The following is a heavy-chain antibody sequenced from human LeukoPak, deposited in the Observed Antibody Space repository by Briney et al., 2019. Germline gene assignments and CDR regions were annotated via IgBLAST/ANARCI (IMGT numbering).Heavy chain of an antibody. CDR1: GFTFTKYW. Sequence: GDSLRLSCAASGFTFTKYWMTWVCQAPGKGLEWVGNIKQDGSDKNYMGSVKGRFTISRDNTKNSVYLQMSSLRAEDTAVYYCAREVWGPEYWGQGTLVTVSS. D-gene: IGHD1-14*01. J-gene: IGHJ4*02. CDR2: IKQDGSDK. V-gene: IGHV3-7*01. CDR3: AREVWGPEY.